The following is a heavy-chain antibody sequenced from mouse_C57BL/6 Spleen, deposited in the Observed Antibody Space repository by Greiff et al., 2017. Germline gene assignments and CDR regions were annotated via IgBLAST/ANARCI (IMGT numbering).Heavy chain of an antibody. V-gene: IGHV1-85*01. CDR3: ARAVTTDYYAMEY. D-gene: IGHD2-2*01. Sequence: VQLQQSGPELVKPGASVKLSCKASGYTFTSYDINWVKQRPGQGLEWIGWIYPRDGSTKYNEKFKGKATLTVDTSSSTAYMELHSLTSEDSAVYFCARAVTTDYYAMEYWGQGTSVTVSS. CDR2: IYPRDGST. CDR1: GYTFTSYD. J-gene: IGHJ4*01.